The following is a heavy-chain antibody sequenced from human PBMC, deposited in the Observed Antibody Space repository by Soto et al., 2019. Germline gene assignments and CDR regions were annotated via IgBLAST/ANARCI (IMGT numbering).Heavy chain of an antibody. CDR3: ASRYERDSSGYYYYYYGMDV. CDR1: GFTFSSYA. Sequence: VGSLRLSCAASGFTFSSYAMSWVRQAPGKGLEWVSAISGSGGSTYYADSVKGRFTISRDNSKNTLYLQMNSLRAEDTAVYYCASRYERDSSGYYYYYYGMDVWGQGTTVTVSS. D-gene: IGHD3-22*01. V-gene: IGHV3-23*01. CDR2: ISGSGGST. J-gene: IGHJ6*02.